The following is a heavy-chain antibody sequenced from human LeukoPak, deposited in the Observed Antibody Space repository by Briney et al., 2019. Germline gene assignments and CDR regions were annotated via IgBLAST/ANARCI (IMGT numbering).Heavy chain of an antibody. CDR2: IYYSGST. J-gene: IGHJ4*02. V-gene: IGHV4-59*11. D-gene: IGHD5-24*01. Sequence: SETQSLTCTVSGGSISSHYWSWIRQPPGKGLEWIGYIYYSGSTNYNPSLKSRVTISVDTSKNQFSLKLSSVTAADTAVYYCASLSRDGYKDDYWGQGTLVTVSS. CDR3: ASLSRDGYKDDY. CDR1: GGSISSHY.